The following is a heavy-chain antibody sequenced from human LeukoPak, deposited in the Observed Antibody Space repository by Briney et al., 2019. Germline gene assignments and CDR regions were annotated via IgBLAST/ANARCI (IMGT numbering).Heavy chain of an antibody. CDR2: ISYNGYT. D-gene: IGHD3-10*01. J-gene: IGHJ4*02. Sequence: SETLSLTCAVSGGSISTYYWSWIRQSPGKGLEWIGYISYNGYTNYNPSLNSRVTMSVDTSKSQFSLQLNSVTAADSAVYYCARAEGSGSGAYTLDYWGQGILVTVSS. CDR3: ARAEGSGSGAYTLDY. V-gene: IGHV4-59*12. CDR1: GGSISTYY.